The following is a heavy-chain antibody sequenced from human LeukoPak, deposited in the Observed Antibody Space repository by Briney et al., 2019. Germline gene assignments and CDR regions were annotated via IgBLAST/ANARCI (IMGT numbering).Heavy chain of an antibody. CDR2: ISGHGDST. D-gene: IGHD4-11*01. Sequence: GGSLRLSCAASGFTFHDYAMHWVRQVPGKGLEWVSLISGHGDSTYYADSVKGRFTISRDNSKDSLYLQMNSLKTEDTAFYYCAKDGYGNYDYWGQGALVTVSS. J-gene: IGHJ4*02. CDR1: GFTFHDYA. V-gene: IGHV3-43*02. CDR3: AKDGYGNYDY.